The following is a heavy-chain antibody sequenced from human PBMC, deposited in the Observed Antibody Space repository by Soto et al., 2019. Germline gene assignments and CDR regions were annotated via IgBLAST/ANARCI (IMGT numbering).Heavy chain of an antibody. Sequence: QVQLVQSGAEVKKPGSSVKVSCKASGGTFSNYAISWVRQAPRQGLEWMGGIIPIFGTANYAQKFQGRVTITADESTSTAYMELSSLRSEDTAVYYCARGRDRGLRPKNWFDPWGQGTLVTVSS. CDR2: IIPIFGTA. CDR3: ARGRDRGLRPKNWFDP. CDR1: GGTFSNYA. D-gene: IGHD3-3*01. V-gene: IGHV1-69*01. J-gene: IGHJ5*02.